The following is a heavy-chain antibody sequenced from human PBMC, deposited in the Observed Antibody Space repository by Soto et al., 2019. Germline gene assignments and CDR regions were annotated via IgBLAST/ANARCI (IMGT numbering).Heavy chain of an antibody. D-gene: IGHD3-16*01. Sequence: GGSLRLSCAASGFTFSSYWMSWVRQAPGKGLEWVSNIKQDGSEKYYVDSVKGRFTISRDKAKNSLYLQMNSLRAEDTAVYYCARDRRGVLYYFDYWGQGTLVTVSS. CDR3: ARDRRGVLYYFDY. CDR1: GFTFSSYW. CDR2: IKQDGSEK. J-gene: IGHJ4*02. V-gene: IGHV3-7*03.